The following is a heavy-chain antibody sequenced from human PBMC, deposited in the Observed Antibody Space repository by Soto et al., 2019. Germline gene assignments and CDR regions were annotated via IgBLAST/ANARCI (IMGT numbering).Heavy chain of an antibody. CDR3: ARQLGETYTPMDH. CDR1: GFSFTSQW. V-gene: IGHV5-51*01. Sequence: LGESLKISCKGSGFSFTSQWIAWVRQMPGKGLEWMGTVYPSDSHTRYSPSFQGQVTISADKSISTAYLQWSSLKASDTAMYYCARQLGETYTPMDHWGQGTLVTVSS. J-gene: IGHJ4*02. D-gene: IGHD5-18*01. CDR2: VYPSDSHT.